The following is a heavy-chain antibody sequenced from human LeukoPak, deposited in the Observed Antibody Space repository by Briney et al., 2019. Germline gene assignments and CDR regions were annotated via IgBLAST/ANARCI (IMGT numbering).Heavy chain of an antibody. Sequence: PSETLSLTCTVSGGSISSGGYYWSWIRQPPGKGLEWIGYIYHSGSTYYNPSLKSRVTISVDTSKNQFSLKLSSVTAADTAVYYCARDSGIVVVPAAYYGMDVWGQGTTVTVSS. CDR2: IYHSGST. J-gene: IGHJ6*02. CDR3: ARDSGIVVVPAAYYGMDV. V-gene: IGHV4-30-2*01. CDR1: GGSISSGGYY. D-gene: IGHD2-2*01.